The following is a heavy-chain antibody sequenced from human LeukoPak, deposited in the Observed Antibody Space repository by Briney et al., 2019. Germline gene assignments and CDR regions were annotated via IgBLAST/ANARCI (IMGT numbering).Heavy chain of an antibody. V-gene: IGHV3-48*03. CDR1: GFTSSRYE. CDR2: ISRSGDTI. J-gene: IGHJ4*02. CDR3: ARDCASDY. D-gene: IGHD3-16*01. Sequence: GGSLRLSCAASGFTSSRYEMNWVRQAPGKGLEWVSYISRSGDTIYFADSVKGRFTISRDNAKNSLYLQMSSLRAEDTAVYYCARDCASDYWGQGTLVTVSS.